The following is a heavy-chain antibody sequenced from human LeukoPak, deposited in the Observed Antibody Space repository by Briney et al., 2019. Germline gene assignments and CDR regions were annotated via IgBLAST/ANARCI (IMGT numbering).Heavy chain of an antibody. CDR1: TDSFSSHY. CDR3: ARDGPKYYYDSSGYLDAFDI. V-gene: IGHV4-59*11. D-gene: IGHD3-22*01. CDR2: ISYIGST. Sequence: SETLSLTCAVSTDSFSSHYWTWIRQPPGKGLEWIGYISYIGSTNYNPPLKSRVTISVDTSKNQFSLKLSSVTAADTAVYYCARDGPKYYYDSSGYLDAFDIWGQGTMVTVSS. J-gene: IGHJ3*02.